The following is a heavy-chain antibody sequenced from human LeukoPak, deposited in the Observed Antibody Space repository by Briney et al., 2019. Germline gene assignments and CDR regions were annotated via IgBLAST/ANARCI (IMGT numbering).Heavy chain of an antibody. CDR2: ITSDGSTS. Sequence: PGGSLRLSCAASGFTFSNSWMHWVRQAPGKGLVWVSRITSDGSTSVYADSVKGRFTISRDNAKNTLYLQMNSLTAEDTAVYYCARGRGTYSDYWGQGTTVIVSS. CDR1: GFTFSNSW. J-gene: IGHJ4*03. CDR3: ARGRGTYSDY. D-gene: IGHD1-26*01. V-gene: IGHV3-74*01.